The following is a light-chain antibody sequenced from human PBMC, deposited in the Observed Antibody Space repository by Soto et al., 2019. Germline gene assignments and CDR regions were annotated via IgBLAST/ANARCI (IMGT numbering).Light chain of an antibody. J-gene: IGKJ3*01. CDR2: GAS. V-gene: IGKV3-15*01. CDR1: RSVSSN. CDR3: QQYNNWPAFT. Sequence: EIVMTQSPATLSVSPGERATLSFRASRSVSSNLAWYQQKPGQAPRLLIYGASTRATGIPARFSGRGSGTEVTLTSRRLQSEDFAVYYCQQYNNWPAFTFGPGTKLDIK.